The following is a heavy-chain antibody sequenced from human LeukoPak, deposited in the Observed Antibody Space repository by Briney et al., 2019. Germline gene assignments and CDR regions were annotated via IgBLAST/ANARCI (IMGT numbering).Heavy chain of an antibody. CDR2: ISSSSSII. CDR3: ARDQEVRYSSSWYYYYYMDV. J-gene: IGHJ6*03. Sequence: GRSLRLSCAASGFTFGSYSMNWVRQAPGKGLEWVSYISSSSSIIYYADSVKGRFTISRDNAKNSLYLQMNSLRAEDTAVYYCARDQEVRYSSSWYYYYYMDVWGKGTTVTVSS. D-gene: IGHD6-13*01. V-gene: IGHV3-48*04. CDR1: GFTFGSYS.